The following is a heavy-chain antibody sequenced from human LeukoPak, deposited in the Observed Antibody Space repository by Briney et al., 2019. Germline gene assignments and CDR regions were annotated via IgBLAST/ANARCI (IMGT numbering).Heavy chain of an antibody. CDR3: VVILVPGGVWHFDL. D-gene: IGHD2-2*01. V-gene: IGHV3-33*03. Sequence: GGSLRLSCVASGLTFRHYGFHWVRQAPGKGLEWVAIIYSGGGTTKYYAESVKDRFTITRDDSRDTLYLQMNSLRAEDTAVYYCVVILVPGGVWHFDLWGRGTLVTVSS. CDR1: GLTFRHYG. J-gene: IGHJ2*01. CDR2: IYSGGGTTK.